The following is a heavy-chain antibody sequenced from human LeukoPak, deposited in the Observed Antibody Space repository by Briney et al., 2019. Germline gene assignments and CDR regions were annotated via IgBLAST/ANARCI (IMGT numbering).Heavy chain of an antibody. J-gene: IGHJ6*03. D-gene: IGHD6-13*01. CDR3: AREIKAAVAPHHYYYYYMDV. CDR2: IYYSGST. CDR1: GDSISSRSYY. V-gene: IGHV4-39*07. Sequence: PSETLSLTCTVSGDSISSRSYYWGWIRQPPGKGLEWIGSIYYSGSTYYNPSLKSRVTISVNTSKNQFSLKLSSVTAADTAVYYCAREIKAAVAPHHYYYYYMDVWGKGTTVTVSS.